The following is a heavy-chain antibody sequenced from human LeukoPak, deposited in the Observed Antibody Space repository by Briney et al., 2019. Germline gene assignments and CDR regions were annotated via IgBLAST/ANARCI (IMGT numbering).Heavy chain of an antibody. D-gene: IGHD4-23*01. Sequence: GGSLRLSCAASGFTFSSYGMHWVRQAPGKGLEWVAFIRYDGSNKYYADSVKGRFTISRDNSKNTLYLQMNSLRAEDTAVYYCARAGGNNYYYYYMDVWGKGTTVTVSS. CDR2: IRYDGSNK. J-gene: IGHJ6*03. CDR3: ARAGGNNYYYYYMDV. V-gene: IGHV3-30*02. CDR1: GFTFSSYG.